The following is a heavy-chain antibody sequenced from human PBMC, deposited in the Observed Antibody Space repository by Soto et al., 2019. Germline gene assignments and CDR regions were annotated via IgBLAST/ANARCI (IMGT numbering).Heavy chain of an antibody. Sequence: QVQLVESGGGVVQPGRSLRLSCAASGFTFSSYGMHWVRQAPGKGLEWVAVIWYDGSNKYYADSVKGRFTISRDNSKNTLYLQMNSLRAEDTAVYYCARDLRIAANWFDPWGQGTLVTVSS. CDR3: ARDLRIAANWFDP. V-gene: IGHV3-33*01. CDR2: IWYDGSNK. D-gene: IGHD6-6*01. J-gene: IGHJ5*02. CDR1: GFTFSSYG.